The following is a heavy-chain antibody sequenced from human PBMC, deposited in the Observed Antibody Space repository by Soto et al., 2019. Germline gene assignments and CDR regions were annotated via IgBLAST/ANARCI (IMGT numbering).Heavy chain of an antibody. Sequence: QVQLVESGGGVVQPGRSLRLSCAASGFTFSTDGMHWVRQAPGKGLEWVAVISYDGSNKYYADSVKGRFTISRDNSKNTLYLQMSSLRAEDTAVYYCAKGFSYSVIDYWGQGTLVTVSS. CDR2: ISYDGSNK. D-gene: IGHD5-18*01. J-gene: IGHJ4*02. CDR3: AKGFSYSVIDY. V-gene: IGHV3-30*18. CDR1: GFTFSTDG.